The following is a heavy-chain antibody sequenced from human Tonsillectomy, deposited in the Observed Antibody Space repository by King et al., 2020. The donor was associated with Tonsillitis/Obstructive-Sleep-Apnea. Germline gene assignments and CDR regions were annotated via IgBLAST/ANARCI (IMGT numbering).Heavy chain of an antibody. J-gene: IGHJ4*02. CDR1: GFTFSTYW. CDR3: ARDKVAGATKFDY. D-gene: IGHD1-26*01. Sequence: VQLVESGGGLVQPGGSLRLSCAASGFTFSTYWMSWVRQTPGKGLEWVANMKQDGGEIYYVDSVKGRFTISRDNAKTSLYLQMNSPRVEDTAVYYCARDKVAGATKFDYWGQGTLVTVSS. CDR2: MKQDGGEI. V-gene: IGHV3-7*01.